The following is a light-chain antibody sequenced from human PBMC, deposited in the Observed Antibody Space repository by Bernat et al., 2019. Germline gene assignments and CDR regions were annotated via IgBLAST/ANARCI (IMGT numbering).Light chain of an antibody. CDR3: MQALQTPRT. V-gene: IGKV2-28*01. CDR1: QSLLHSNGYNY. Sequence: DIVMTQSPLSLPVTPGEPASISCRSSQSLLHSNGYNYLDWYLQKPGQSPQLLIYLGSNRASGVPVRFSGSGSGTDFTLKNSRVEAEDVGVYYCMQALQTPRTFGQGTKLEIK. J-gene: IGKJ2*01. CDR2: LGS.